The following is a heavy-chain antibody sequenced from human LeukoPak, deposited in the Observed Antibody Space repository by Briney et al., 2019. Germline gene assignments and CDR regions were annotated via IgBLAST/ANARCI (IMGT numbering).Heavy chain of an antibody. CDR3: AKDGRYYDFWSGYYYFDY. CDR1: GFTFSRSW. J-gene: IGHJ4*02. D-gene: IGHD3-3*01. V-gene: IGHV3-30*02. Sequence: GGSLRLSCAASGFTFSRSWMSWVRQAPGKGLEWVAFIRYDGSNKYYADSVKGRFTISRDNSKNTLYLQMNSLRAEDTAVYYCAKDGRYYDFWSGYYYFDYWGQGTLVTVSS. CDR2: IRYDGSNK.